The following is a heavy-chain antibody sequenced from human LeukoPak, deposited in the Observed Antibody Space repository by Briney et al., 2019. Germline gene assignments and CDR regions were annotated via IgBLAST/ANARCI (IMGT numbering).Heavy chain of an antibody. D-gene: IGHD3-22*01. J-gene: IGHJ4*02. CDR3: AHAQYYYDSSGYYRDY. CDR2: IYWDDDK. CDR1: GFSLSTSGVG. V-gene: IGHV2-5*02. Sequence: SGPTLVNPTQTLTLTCTFSGFSLSTSGVGVGWIRQPPGKALEWLALIYWDDDKRYSPSLKSRLTITKDTSKNQVVLTMTNMDPVDTATYYCAHAQYYYDSSGYYRDYWGQGTLVTVSS.